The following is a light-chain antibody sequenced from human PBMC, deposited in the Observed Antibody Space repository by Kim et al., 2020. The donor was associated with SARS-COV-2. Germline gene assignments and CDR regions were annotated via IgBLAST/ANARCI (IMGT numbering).Light chain of an antibody. CDR1: SSDVGNYNL. CDR3: CSYAGSSTFV. V-gene: IGLV2-23*02. Sequence: QSALTQPASVSGSPGQSITISCTGTSSDVGNYNLVSWYQQHPGKAPKLIIYEVTKRPSGVFNRFSGSKSGNTASLTFSGLQAEDEADYYCCSYAGSSTFVFGGGTKLTVL. J-gene: IGLJ3*02. CDR2: EVT.